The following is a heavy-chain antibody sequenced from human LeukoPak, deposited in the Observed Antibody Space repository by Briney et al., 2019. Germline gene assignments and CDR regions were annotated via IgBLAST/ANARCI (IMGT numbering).Heavy chain of an antibody. V-gene: IGHV3-15*01. CDR2: IKSKTDGGTT. D-gene: IGHD3-16*01. CDR3: TTSGGDYVWSDFDY. Sequence: PGGSLRLSCAASGFTFSNAWMSWVRQAPGKGLEWVGRIKSKTDGGTTDYAAPVKGRFTISRDDSKNTLYLQMNSLETEVTAVYYCTTSGGDYVWSDFDYWGQGTLVTVSS. J-gene: IGHJ4*02. CDR1: GFTFSNAW.